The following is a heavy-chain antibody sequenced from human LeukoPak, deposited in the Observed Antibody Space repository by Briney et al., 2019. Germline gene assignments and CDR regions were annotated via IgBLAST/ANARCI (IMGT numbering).Heavy chain of an antibody. Sequence: SETLSLTCTVSGYSISSDYYWDWVRQPPGKGLEYIGSIYHSGSTYYNPSLKSRVTISVDTSKNQFSLKLTSVTAADTAVYYCARDRLRLLPAFDIWGQGTMVTVSS. CDR1: GYSISSDYY. J-gene: IGHJ3*02. V-gene: IGHV4-38-2*02. D-gene: IGHD6-19*01. CDR3: ARDRLRLLPAFDI. CDR2: IYHSGST.